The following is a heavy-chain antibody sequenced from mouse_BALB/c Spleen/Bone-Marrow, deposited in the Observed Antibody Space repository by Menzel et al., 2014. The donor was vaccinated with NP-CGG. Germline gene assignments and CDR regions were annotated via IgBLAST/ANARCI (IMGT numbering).Heavy chain of an antibody. D-gene: IGHD1-1*01. V-gene: IGHV14-3*02. J-gene: IGHJ2*01. CDR3: ARYYYGSSLFDY. CDR1: GFNIKDTY. Sequence: VHLQQPGAELVKPGASVKLSCTASGFNIKDTYMHWVKQRPEQGLEWIGRIDPANGNTKYDPKFQGKATITADTSFNTAYLQLSSLTSEDTAVYYCARYYYGSSLFDYWGQGTTLTVSS. CDR2: IDPANGNT.